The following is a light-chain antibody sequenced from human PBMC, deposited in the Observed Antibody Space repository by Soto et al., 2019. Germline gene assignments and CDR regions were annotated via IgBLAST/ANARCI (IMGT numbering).Light chain of an antibody. J-gene: IGKJ2*01. Sequence: EIVLTQSPGTLSLSPGEGATLSCRASETVIDGYLAWYQQKPGQAPRLLMYSISSRPAGISDRFSGSGSGTDFTLTIARLEAEDSALYFCQQYVTAPFTFCQGNKLQIK. V-gene: IGKV3-20*01. CDR1: ETVIDGY. CDR2: SIS. CDR3: QQYVTAPFT.